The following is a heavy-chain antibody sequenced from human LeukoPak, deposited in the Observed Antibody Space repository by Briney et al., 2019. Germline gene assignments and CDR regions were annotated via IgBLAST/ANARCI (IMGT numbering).Heavy chain of an antibody. V-gene: IGHV4-59*01. CDR3: ARDYSSSSQYAFDI. CDR1: GGSISSYY. J-gene: IGHJ3*02. D-gene: IGHD6-13*01. Sequence: SSDTLSLTCTVSGGSISSYYWSWIRQPPGKGLEWIGDIYYSGSTKYNPSLKSRVTISVDTSKNQFSLKLSSVTAADTAVYYCARDYSSSSQYAFDIWGQGTMVTVSS. CDR2: IYYSGST.